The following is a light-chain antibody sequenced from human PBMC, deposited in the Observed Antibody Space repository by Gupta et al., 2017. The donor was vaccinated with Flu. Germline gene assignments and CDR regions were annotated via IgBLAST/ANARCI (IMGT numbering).Light chain of an antibody. J-gene: IGKJ4*01. CDR1: QSITFY. CDR2: AAS. Sequence: DIQMTQSPSSLSASVGDRVTITCRASQSITFYLNWYQQKPGKAPKLLIYAASSWQSGVPSRFSGSGSGTDFTLTISRLQPEDFATYYWQQSYNSQSFGGGTKVEIK. CDR3: QQSYNSQS. V-gene: IGKV1-39*01.